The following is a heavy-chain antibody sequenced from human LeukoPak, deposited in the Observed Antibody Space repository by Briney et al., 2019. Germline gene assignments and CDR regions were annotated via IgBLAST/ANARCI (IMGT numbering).Heavy chain of an antibody. CDR1: GFAFSRYA. CDR3: AKDKVYDSSGYFDY. J-gene: IGHJ4*02. D-gene: IGHD3-22*01. V-gene: IGHV3-23*01. CDR2: ISGSGGST. Sequence: GGSVRLSCAASGFAFSRYAISWVRQAPGKGLEWVSAISGSGGSTYYADSVKGRFTISRDSSKNTLYLQMNSLRAEDTAVYYCAKDKVYDSSGYFDYWGQGTLVPVSS.